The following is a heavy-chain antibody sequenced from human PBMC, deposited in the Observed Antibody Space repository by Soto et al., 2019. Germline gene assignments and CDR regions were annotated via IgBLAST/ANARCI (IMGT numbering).Heavy chain of an antibody. CDR1: GFSFSKYG. V-gene: IGHV3-30*18. CDR3: AKELRETGGYYFDC. Sequence: QVQLVESGGGVVQPGRSLRLSCAASGFSFSKYGMHWVRQAPGKGLEWVAEMSDDGSKKYYGDSVKGRFTISRDNSKNTLYLLMDSLRPEHTAMYYCAKELRETGGYYFDCWGQGTLVTVSS. J-gene: IGHJ4*02. D-gene: IGHD3-16*01. CDR2: MSDDGSKK.